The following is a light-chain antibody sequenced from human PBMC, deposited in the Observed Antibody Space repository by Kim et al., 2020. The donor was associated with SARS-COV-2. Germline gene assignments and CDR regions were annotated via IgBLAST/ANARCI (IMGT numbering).Light chain of an antibody. CDR3: CSYAGSYTVV. V-gene: IGLV2-11*01. CDR1: SSDVGGYNY. CDR2: DVS. Sequence: QSVPDSCTGTSSDVGGYNYVSWYQQHPGKAPKLMIYDVSKRPSGVPDRFSGSKSGNTASLTISGLQAEDEADYYCCSYAGSYTVVFGGGTQLTVL. J-gene: IGLJ2*01.